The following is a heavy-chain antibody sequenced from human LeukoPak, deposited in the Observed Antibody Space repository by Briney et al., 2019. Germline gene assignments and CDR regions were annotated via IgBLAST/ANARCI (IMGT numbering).Heavy chain of an antibody. CDR1: GFTFDDYT. CDR3: AKDSYYYYYMDV. Sequence: GGSLRLSCAASGFTFDDYTLHWVRQPPGKGLEWVSLIDWDSSSTYYADSVRGRFTTSRDNSKNTLYLQMNSLRAEDTAVYYCAKDSYYYYYMDVWGKGTTVTVSS. V-gene: IGHV3-43*01. CDR2: IDWDSSST. J-gene: IGHJ6*03.